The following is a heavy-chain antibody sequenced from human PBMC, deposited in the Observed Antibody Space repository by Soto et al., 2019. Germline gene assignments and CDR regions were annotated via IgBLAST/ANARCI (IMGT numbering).Heavy chain of an antibody. CDR2: IYPGDSDT. J-gene: IGHJ3*02. D-gene: IGHD6-19*01. Sequence: PGESLKISCKGSGYSFTSYWIGWVRQMPGKGLECMGIIYPGDSDTRYSPSFQGQVTISADKSISTAYLQWSSLKASDTSMYYCARLAVGGKTYDAFDIWGQGTVVTVSS. CDR3: ARLAVGGKTYDAFDI. CDR1: GYSFTSYW. V-gene: IGHV5-51*01.